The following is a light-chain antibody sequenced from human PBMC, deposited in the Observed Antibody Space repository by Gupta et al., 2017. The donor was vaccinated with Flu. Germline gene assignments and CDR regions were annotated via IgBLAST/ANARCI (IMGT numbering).Light chain of an antibody. CDR3: QQGDSFPRT. J-gene: IGKJ3*01. CDR1: QNIDYY. Sequence: PSSLSASVGDRVTITCRASQNIDYYLSWYQQKSGKAPELLIYAASRVESGVPSRFSGSRSGTEFTLTISRLQPEDSATYYCQQGDSFPRTFGHGTKVDVK. V-gene: IGKV1-39*01. CDR2: AAS.